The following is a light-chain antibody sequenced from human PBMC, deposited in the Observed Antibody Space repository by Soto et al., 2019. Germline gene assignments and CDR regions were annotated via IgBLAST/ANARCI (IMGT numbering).Light chain of an antibody. CDR1: QSVSSSY. J-gene: IGKJ1*01. CDR3: QQYGSTPHT. CDR2: GAS. V-gene: IGKV3-20*01. Sequence: LTQSAVTLSLSPGERATLSCRASQSVSSSYLAWYQQKPGQAPRLLIYGASSRATGIPDRFSGSGSGTDITLTISRLEPEDVAVYYCQQYGSTPHTFGQGTKVDIK.